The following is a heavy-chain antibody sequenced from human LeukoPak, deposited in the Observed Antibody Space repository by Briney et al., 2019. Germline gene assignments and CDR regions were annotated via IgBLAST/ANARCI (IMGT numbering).Heavy chain of an antibody. CDR2: IHHSGRT. D-gene: IGHD4-17*01. CDR1: GGSISYSNSY. Sequence: PSETLSLTCTVSGGSISYSNSYWGWIRQPPGKGLEWIGSIHHSGRTYYNPSLRSRVTISVDTSKNQFSLKLSSVTAADTAVYYCARGDYGDLFDYWGQGTLVTVSS. V-gene: IGHV4-39*07. CDR3: ARGDYGDLFDY. J-gene: IGHJ4*02.